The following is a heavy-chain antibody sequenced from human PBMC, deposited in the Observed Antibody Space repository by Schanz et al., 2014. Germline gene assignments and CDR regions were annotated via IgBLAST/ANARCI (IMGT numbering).Heavy chain of an antibody. Sequence: QVQLVQSGAEVKKPGASVKVSCKASGYTLSSYSLHWVRQAPGQGLEWMGWINPNSGTTNYAQKFQGWVTMTRDTSISTAYMALSRLKSDYTAVYYCARAFGGYDPAGALDYWGQGTLVTVSS. D-gene: IGHD5-12*01. CDR1: GYTLSSYS. V-gene: IGHV1-2*04. CDR2: INPNSGTT. CDR3: ARAFGGYDPAGALDY. J-gene: IGHJ4*02.